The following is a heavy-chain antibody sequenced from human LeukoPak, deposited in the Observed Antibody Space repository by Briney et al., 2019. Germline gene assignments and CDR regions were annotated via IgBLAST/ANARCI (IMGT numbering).Heavy chain of an antibody. CDR1: GFTFDDYA. V-gene: IGHV3-9*01. CDR3: ARGSGYSPLFDC. D-gene: IGHD3-22*01. Sequence: PGRSLRLSCEASGFTFDDYAMHWVRQAPGKGLEWVSGISWNSANIAYGDSVKGRFTISGDNARNSLYLQMNSLRADDTALYYCARGSGYSPLFDCWGQGTLVTVSS. CDR2: ISWNSANI. J-gene: IGHJ4*02.